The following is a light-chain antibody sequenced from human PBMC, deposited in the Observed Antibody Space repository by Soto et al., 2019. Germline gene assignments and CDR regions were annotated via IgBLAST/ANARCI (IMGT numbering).Light chain of an antibody. J-gene: IGKJ1*01. V-gene: IGKV3-20*01. CDR2: GAS. CDR3: LQYGSSPLA. Sequence: EIVLTQSPGTLSLSPGERATLSCRASQSVSSSSLAWYQQKPGQAPRLLIYGASSRATGITDSFSGSGSGTDFTLTISRLEPEDFAVYYCLQYGSSPLAFGQGTKVEIK. CDR1: QSVSSSS.